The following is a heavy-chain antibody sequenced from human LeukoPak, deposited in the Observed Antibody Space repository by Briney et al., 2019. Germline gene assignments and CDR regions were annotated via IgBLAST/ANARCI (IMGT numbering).Heavy chain of an antibody. V-gene: IGHV3-21*01. J-gene: IGHJ4*02. CDR3: ARSYYYGSGSYFALDY. D-gene: IGHD3-10*01. CDR2: ISSSSSYI. Sequence: GGTLRLSCTASGFTFSSYSMNWVRQAPGKGLEWVSSISSSSSYIYYADSVKGRFTISRDNAKNSLYLQMNSLRAEDTAVYYCARSYYYGSGSYFALDYWGQGTLVTVSS. CDR1: GFTFSSYS.